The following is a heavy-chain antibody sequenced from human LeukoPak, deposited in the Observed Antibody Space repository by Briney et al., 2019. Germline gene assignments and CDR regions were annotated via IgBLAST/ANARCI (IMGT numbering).Heavy chain of an antibody. CDR1: GYTFTSYG. V-gene: IGHV1-46*01. CDR3: ARDNSVGDSAWWFDP. Sequence: ASVKVSCKASGYTFTSYGISWVRQAPGQGLEWMGIINPSGDNTWYAQKFQGRVTMTRDIATSTDHMEVSSLRSEDTAVYYCARDNSVGDSAWWFDPWGQGTLVTVSS. D-gene: IGHD5-12*01. J-gene: IGHJ5*02. CDR2: INPSGDNT.